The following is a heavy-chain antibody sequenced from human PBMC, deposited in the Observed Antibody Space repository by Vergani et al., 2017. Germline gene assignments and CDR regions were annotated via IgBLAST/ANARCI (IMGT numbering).Heavy chain of an antibody. Sequence: VSCKASGYTFTSYDINWVRQATGQGLEWMGWMNPNSGNTGYAQKFQGRVTMTRNTSISTAYMELSSLRSEDTAVYYCARGYSVDGDYHWFDPWGQGTLVTVSS. CDR1: GYTFTSYD. CDR3: ARGYSVDGDYHWFDP. J-gene: IGHJ5*02. D-gene: IGHD4-17*01. V-gene: IGHV1-8*01. CDR2: MNPNSGNT.